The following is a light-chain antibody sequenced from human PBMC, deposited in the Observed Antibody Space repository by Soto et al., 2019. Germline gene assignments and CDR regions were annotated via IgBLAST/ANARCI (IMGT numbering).Light chain of an antibody. J-gene: IGKJ1*01. V-gene: IGKV3-11*01. Sequence: VLTQSPATLSLSPGDRATLSCRAGQNINNFIAWYQHKPGQAPRLLIYDASNRATGIPGRFSGSGSGTDFTLTITSLESEDFAVYYSQHRRRFGQGTKVDIK. CDR3: QHRRR. CDR2: DAS. CDR1: QNINNF.